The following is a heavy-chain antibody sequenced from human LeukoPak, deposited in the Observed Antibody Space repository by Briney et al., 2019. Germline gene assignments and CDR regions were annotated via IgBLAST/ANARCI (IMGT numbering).Heavy chain of an antibody. CDR3: ARLTAFMFGEFGFDY. CDR2: INHSGST. CDR1: GGSFSGYY. D-gene: IGHD3-10*02. V-gene: IGHV4-34*01. Sequence: SETPSLTCAVYGGSFSGYYWSWIRQPPGKGLEWIGEINHSGSTNYNPSLKSRVTISVDTSKNQFSLKLSSVTAADTAVYYCARLTAFMFGEFGFDYWGQGTLVTVSS. J-gene: IGHJ4*02.